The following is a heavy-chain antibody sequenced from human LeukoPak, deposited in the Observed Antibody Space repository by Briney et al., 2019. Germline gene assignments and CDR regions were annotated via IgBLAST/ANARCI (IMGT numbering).Heavy chain of an antibody. D-gene: IGHD6-13*01. Sequence: GGSLRLSCAASGFTFSDYYMSWIRQAPGKGLEWVSYISSSGSTIYYADSVKGRFTISRDNAKNSLYLQMNSLRAEDTAVYYCARLAHRLEQQLVLSYYFDYWGQGTLVTVSS. J-gene: IGHJ4*02. CDR2: ISSSGSTI. V-gene: IGHV3-11*01. CDR3: ARLAHRLEQQLVLSYYFDY. CDR1: GFTFSDYY.